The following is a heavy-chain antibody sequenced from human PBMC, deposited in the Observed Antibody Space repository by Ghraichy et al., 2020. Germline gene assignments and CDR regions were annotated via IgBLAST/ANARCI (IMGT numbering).Heavy chain of an antibody. CDR3: ARVIRPYWSGYRSENWFDP. CDR2: IYYSGST. Sequence: SETLSLTCTVSGGSISSYYWSWIRQPPGKGLEWIGYIYYSGSTNYNPSLKSRVTISVDTSKNQFSLKLSSVTAADTAVYYCARVIRPYWSGYRSENWFDPWGQGTLVTVSS. J-gene: IGHJ5*02. CDR1: GGSISSYY. V-gene: IGHV4-59*01. D-gene: IGHD3-3*01.